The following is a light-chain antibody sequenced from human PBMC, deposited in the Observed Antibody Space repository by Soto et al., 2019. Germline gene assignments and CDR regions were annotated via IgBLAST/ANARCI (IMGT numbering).Light chain of an antibody. J-gene: IGLJ3*02. CDR2: DVT. CDR1: NSDVGGYDY. Sequence: QSALTQPASVSGSPGQSITISCTGTNSDVGGYDYVSWYQQHPGKAPRLLIFDVTKRPSGVSNRFSGSKSGNTASLTISGLLTEDEAEYYCSSFTGSTTWVFGGGTKLTVL. CDR3: SSFTGSTTWV. V-gene: IGLV2-14*03.